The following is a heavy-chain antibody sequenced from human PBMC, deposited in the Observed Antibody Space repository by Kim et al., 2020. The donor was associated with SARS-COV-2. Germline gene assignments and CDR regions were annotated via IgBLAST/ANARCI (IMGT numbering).Heavy chain of an antibody. D-gene: IGHD3-10*01. Sequence: SETLSLTCAVSGASISSDMWWAWVRQPPGMGLQWIAEVYHTGRANYNPSLRSRVIVSVDKSKNQFSLKLSSVTAADTAVYYCAKGGGSEAYGEYWGQGTLVTVSP. CDR2: VYHTGRA. CDR1: GASISSDMW. J-gene: IGHJ4*02. V-gene: IGHV4-4*02. CDR3: AKGGGSEAYGEY.